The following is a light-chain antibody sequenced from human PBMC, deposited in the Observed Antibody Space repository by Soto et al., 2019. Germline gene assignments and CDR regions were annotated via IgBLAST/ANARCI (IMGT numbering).Light chain of an antibody. CDR1: QSVSSSF. CDR2: GAS. Sequence: EIVLTQSPGTLSLSPGERATLSCRASQSVSSSFLAWYQQKVGQAPRLLIYGASSRATGIQDRFSGSGSGTDFTLTIRRLEPEDFAVYYCKQYGSSPRTFGQGTRLENK. CDR3: KQYGSSPRT. V-gene: IGKV3-20*01. J-gene: IGKJ5*01.